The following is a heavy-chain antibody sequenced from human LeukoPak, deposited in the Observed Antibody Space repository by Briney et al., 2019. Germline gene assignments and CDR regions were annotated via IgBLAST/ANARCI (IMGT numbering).Heavy chain of an antibody. CDR2: IYHSGST. CDR3: ARVAAAAGTVYFQH. J-gene: IGHJ1*01. V-gene: IGHV4-4*02. D-gene: IGHD6-13*01. Sequence: SETLSLTCAVSGGSISSSNWWSWVRQPPGKGLEWVGEIYHSGSTNYNPSLKSRVTISVDKSKNQFSLKLSSVTAADTGVYYCARVAAAAGTVYFQHWGQGTLVTVSS. CDR1: GGSISSSNW.